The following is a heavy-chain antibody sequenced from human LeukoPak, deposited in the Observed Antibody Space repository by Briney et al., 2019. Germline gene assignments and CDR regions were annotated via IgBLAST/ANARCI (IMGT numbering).Heavy chain of an antibody. CDR3: ARGYDAFDI. CDR2: IYYSGST. J-gene: IGHJ3*02. Sequence: SETLSLTCSVSGGSITSGSYCCDWIRQPPGKGLEWIGYIYYSGSTNYNPSLKSRVTISVDTSKNQFSLKLSSVTAADTAVYYCARGYDAFDIWGQGTMVTVSS. V-gene: IGHV4-61*01. CDR1: GGSITSGSYC.